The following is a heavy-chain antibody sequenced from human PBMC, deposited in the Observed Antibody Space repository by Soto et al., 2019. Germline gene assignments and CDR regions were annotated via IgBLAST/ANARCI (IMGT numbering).Heavy chain of an antibody. CDR2: INPNSGGT. CDR1: GYTFTGYY. J-gene: IGHJ5*02. D-gene: IGHD6-13*01. V-gene: IGHV1-2*04. CDR3: ARGSLGGSSWYVGWFEP. Sequence: QVQLVQSGAEVKKPGASVKVSCKASGYTFTGYYMHWVRQAPGQGLEWMGWINPNSGGTNYAQKFQGWVTITRDTSISTAYMELSRLRSDDTAVYYCARGSLGGSSWYVGWFEPWGQGTLVPGSS.